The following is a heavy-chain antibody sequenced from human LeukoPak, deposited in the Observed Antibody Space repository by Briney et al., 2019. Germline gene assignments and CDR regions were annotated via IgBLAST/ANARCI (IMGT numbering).Heavy chain of an antibody. D-gene: IGHD6-13*01. J-gene: IGHJ4*02. CDR3: AKISSSWAFFDY. CDR2: ISGSGGST. CDR1: GFTFSSYG. Sequence: GGSLRLSCAASGFTFSSYGMSWVRQAPGKGLEWVSAISGSGGSTYYADSAKGRFTISRDNSKNTLYLQMNSLRAEDTAVYYCAKISSSWAFFDYWGQGTLVTVSS. V-gene: IGHV3-23*01.